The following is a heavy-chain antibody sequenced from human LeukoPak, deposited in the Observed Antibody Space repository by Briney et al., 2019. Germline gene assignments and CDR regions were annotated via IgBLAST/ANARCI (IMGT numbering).Heavy chain of an antibody. Sequence: GSSVNVSCKASGGTFSSYAISWVRQAPGQGLEGMGGIIPIFGTANYAQKFQGRVTITADESTSTAYMELSSLRSEDTAVYYCARILGYCSSTSCYGDDYWGQGTLVTVSS. CDR3: ARILGYCSSTSCYGDDY. J-gene: IGHJ4*02. CDR2: IIPIFGTA. D-gene: IGHD2-2*01. CDR1: GGTFSSYA. V-gene: IGHV1-69*01.